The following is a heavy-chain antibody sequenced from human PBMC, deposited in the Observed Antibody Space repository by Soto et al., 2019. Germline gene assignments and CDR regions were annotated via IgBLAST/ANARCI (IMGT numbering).Heavy chain of an antibody. V-gene: IGHV3-33*01. CDR2: IWYDGSNK. CDR1: GFTFSSYG. D-gene: IGHD6-6*01. Sequence: QVQLVESGGGVVQPGRSLRLSCAASGFTFSSYGMHWVRQAPGKGLEWVAVIWYDGSNKYYADSVKGRFTNSRDNSKNTLYLQMNSLRAEDTAVYYCARDSYSSSSGYYYYGMDVWGQGTTVTVSS. CDR3: ARDSYSSSSGYYYYGMDV. J-gene: IGHJ6*02.